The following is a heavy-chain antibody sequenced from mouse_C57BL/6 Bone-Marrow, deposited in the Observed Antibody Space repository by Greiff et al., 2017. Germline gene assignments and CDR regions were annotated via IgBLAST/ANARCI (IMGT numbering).Heavy chain of an antibody. CDR2: FHPYHDDN. CDR3: SRGGNYGVSYFDY. Sequence: VMLVESGAELVKPGASVKMSCKASGYTFTTYPIEWMKQNHGKSLEWIGNFHPYHDDNKYNEKFKGKATLTVEKSSSTVYLELIQLTSDGSAVYCCSRGGNYGVSYFDYWGQGTTLTVSS. J-gene: IGHJ2*01. CDR1: GYTFTTYP. D-gene: IGHD2-1*01. V-gene: IGHV1-47*01.